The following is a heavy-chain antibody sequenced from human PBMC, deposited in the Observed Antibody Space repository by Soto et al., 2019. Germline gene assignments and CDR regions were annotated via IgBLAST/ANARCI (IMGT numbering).Heavy chain of an antibody. CDR1: GYSLTNYY. D-gene: IGHD6-6*01. CDR2: INPTGGST. J-gene: IGHJ5*02. V-gene: IGHV1-46*01. Sequence: XSVKVSCEASGYSLTNYYRHWVRQAPGQGLEWMEMINPTGGSTTYAQKFQGRVSMTRDTSTNTVYMELSGLRSEDTAVYYCARAYTTSCPGPWGQGTLVTVSS. CDR3: ARAYTTSCPGP.